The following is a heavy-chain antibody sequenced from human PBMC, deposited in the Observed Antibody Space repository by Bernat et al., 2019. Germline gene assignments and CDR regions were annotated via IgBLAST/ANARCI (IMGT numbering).Heavy chain of an antibody. Sequence: EVQLVESGGGLVKPGGSLRLSCAASGFTFSNAWMSWVRQAPGKGLEWVGHIKSKTDGGTTDYAAPVKGRFTISRDDSKNTLYLQMNSLKTEDTAVYYCTTAEYCGGDCYIHFDLWGRGTLVTVSS. CDR1: GFTFSNAW. V-gene: IGHV3-15*01. CDR2: IKSKTDGGTT. J-gene: IGHJ2*01. D-gene: IGHD2-21*02. CDR3: TTAEYCGGDCYIHFDL.